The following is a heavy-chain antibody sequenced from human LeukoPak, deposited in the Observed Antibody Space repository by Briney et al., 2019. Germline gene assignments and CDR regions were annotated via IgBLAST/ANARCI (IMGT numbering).Heavy chain of an antibody. CDR2: INHSGST. CDR1: GGSFSGYY. D-gene: IGHD2-15*01. J-gene: IGHJ4*02. Sequence: KPSETLSLTCAVYGGSFSGYYWSWIRQPPGKGLEWIGEINHSGSTNYNPSLKSRVTISVDTSKTQFSLKLSSVTAADTAVYYCARALYCSGGSCYSQMYYFGYWGQGTLVTVSS. V-gene: IGHV4-34*01. CDR3: ARALYCSGGSCYSQMYYFGY.